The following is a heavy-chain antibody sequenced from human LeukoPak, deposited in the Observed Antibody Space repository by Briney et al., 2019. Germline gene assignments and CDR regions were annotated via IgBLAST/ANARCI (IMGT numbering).Heavy chain of an antibody. V-gene: IGHV3-33*01. Sequence: PGRSLRPSCAASGFTFSSYGMHWVRKAPGKGLERVAVIWYDGSNKYYADPVKGRFTISRDNSKNTLYLQMGSLRAEDMAVYYCARAAAAGTLGGENWFDPWGQGTLVTVSS. J-gene: IGHJ5*02. CDR3: ARAAAAGTLGGENWFDP. CDR2: IWYDGSNK. D-gene: IGHD6-13*01. CDR1: GFTFSSYG.